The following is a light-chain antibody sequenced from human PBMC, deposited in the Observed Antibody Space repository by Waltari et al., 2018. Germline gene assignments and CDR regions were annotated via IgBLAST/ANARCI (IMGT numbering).Light chain of an antibody. Sequence: QSALTQPASVSGSPGPSITISCTGTSSDVGNYKRVSWYQQHPGKAPKLMIYAVSKRPSGVSDRVSGSKSGDMASLTISGLQPEDEAEYFCSSYAGSSKGVFGGGTKVTVL. CDR2: AVS. J-gene: IGLJ2*01. V-gene: IGLV2-23*02. CDR1: SSDVGNYKR. CDR3: SSYAGSSKGV.